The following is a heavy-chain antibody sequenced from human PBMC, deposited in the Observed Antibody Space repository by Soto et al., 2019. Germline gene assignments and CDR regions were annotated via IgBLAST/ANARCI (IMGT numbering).Heavy chain of an antibody. D-gene: IGHD6-13*01. CDR1: GGTFSSYA. CDR3: ARVQYSRSWLNKFDP. CDR2: IIPIFGTA. Sequence: QVQLVQSGAEVKKPGSSVKVSCKASGGTFSSYAISWVRQAPGQGLEWMGGIIPIFGTANYAQKFQGRVTMTEAESTSTAYMERRSLRSEDTAVYYCARVQYSRSWLNKFDPWGQGTLVTVSS. J-gene: IGHJ5*02. V-gene: IGHV1-69*01.